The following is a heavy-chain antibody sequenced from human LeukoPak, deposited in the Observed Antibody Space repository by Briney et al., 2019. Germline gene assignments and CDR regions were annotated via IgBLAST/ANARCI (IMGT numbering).Heavy chain of an antibody. D-gene: IGHD5-18*01. J-gene: IGHJ4*02. CDR2: IYHSGST. CDR3: AREDYEDTAMGPFDY. CDR1: GYSISSGYY. V-gene: IGHV4-38-2*02. Sequence: PSETLSLTCTVSGYSISSGYYWGWIRQPPGKGLEWIGSIYHSGSTYYNPSLKSRVTISVDTSKNQFSPKLSSVTAADTAVYYCAREDYEDTAMGPFDYWGQGTLVTVSS.